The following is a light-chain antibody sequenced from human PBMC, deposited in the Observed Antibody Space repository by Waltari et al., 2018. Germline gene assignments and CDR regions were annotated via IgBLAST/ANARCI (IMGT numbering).Light chain of an antibody. V-gene: IGKV3-11*01. J-gene: IGKJ2*01. CDR3: QQRSNWLRAYT. Sequence: EIVLTQSPATLSLSPGERATLSCRARQTVSSYLAWYQHKPGQAPRLLIYDASNRATGIPARFSSSGSGTDFTLTISSLEPEDFAVYYCQQRSNWLRAYTFGQGTKLEIK. CDR2: DAS. CDR1: QTVSSY.